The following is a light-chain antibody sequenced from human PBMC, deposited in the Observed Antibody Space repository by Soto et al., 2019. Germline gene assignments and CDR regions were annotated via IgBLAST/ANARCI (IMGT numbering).Light chain of an antibody. CDR3: QLYSGSPWT. J-gene: IGKJ1*01. Sequence: EIVLTQSPGTLSLSPGERATLSCRASQTINNKYLAWYQQEPGQAPRLLIHGVSIRATGIPDRFSGSGSATDFTLTSSRLEPEDCAVYYCQLYSGSPWTFGQGTKVEIK. CDR2: GVS. V-gene: IGKV3-20*01. CDR1: QTINNKY.